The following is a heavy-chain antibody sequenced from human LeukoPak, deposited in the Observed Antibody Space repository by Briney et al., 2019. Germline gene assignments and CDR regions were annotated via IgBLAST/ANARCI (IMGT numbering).Heavy chain of an antibody. CDR2: ISYDGSNK. CDR1: GFTFSSYA. CDR3: AQGGSPGAFDY. D-gene: IGHD1-26*01. Sequence: GGSLRLSCAASGFTFSSYAMHWVRQAPGKGLEWVAVISYDGSNKYYADSVKGRFTISRDNSKNTLYLQMNSLRAEDTAVYYCAQGGSPGAFDYWGQGTLVTVSS. V-gene: IGHV3-30*04. J-gene: IGHJ4*02.